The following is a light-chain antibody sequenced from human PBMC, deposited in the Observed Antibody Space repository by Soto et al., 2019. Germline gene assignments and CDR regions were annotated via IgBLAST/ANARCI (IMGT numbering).Light chain of an antibody. Sequence: EFALPQSPGTLSLYPGERATLSCRASQSLANSFIAWYQQKPGQAPRILIYDTSSRASGIPDRFSGSVSWTDFTLTISRLEPEDFAVYHGQQYSSSPRTFGQVTRLENK. CDR3: QQYSSSPRT. CDR1: QSLANSF. CDR2: DTS. J-gene: IGKJ5*01. V-gene: IGKV3-20*01.